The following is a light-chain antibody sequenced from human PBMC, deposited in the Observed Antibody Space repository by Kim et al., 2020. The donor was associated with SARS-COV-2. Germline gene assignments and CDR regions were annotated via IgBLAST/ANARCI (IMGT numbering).Light chain of an antibody. CDR2: GVS. CDR1: QSVSGDY. V-gene: IGKV3-20*01. Sequence: EIVLTQSPGTLSLSPGERATLSCRASQSVSGDYLVWYQQKRGQAPRLLIYGVSKRATGIPDRFSGSGSGTDFTLTISRLEPEDFAVYYCQVYGTSPSWTFGQGTKLEI. J-gene: IGKJ1*01. CDR3: QVYGTSPSWT.